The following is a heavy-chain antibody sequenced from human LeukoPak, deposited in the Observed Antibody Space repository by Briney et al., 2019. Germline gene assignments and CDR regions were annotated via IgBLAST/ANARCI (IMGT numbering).Heavy chain of an antibody. Sequence: PGGSLRLSCAASGFTFNDSYMSWIRQAPGEGLDWLACISSGSHTIYYAESVRGRFTISRDNAKNSLSLQLNSLRPEDTAVYYCARTGRNNYFDSWGQGTLVTVSS. D-gene: IGHD5-24*01. CDR1: GFTFNDSY. CDR3: ARTGRNNYFDS. J-gene: IGHJ5*01. V-gene: IGHV3-11*01. CDR2: ISSGSHTI.